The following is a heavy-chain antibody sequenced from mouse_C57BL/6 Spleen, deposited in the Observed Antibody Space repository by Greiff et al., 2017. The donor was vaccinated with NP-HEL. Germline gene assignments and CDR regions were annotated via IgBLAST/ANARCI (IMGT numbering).Heavy chain of an antibody. J-gene: IGHJ3*01. V-gene: IGHV2-2*01. CDR3: ARNEEDYGSPFAY. Sequence: QVQLQQSGPGLVQPSQSLSITCTVSGFSLTSYGVHWVRLSPGKGLEWLGVIWSGGSTDYNAAFISRLSISKDNSKSQVFFKMNRLQADDTAIYYCARNEEDYGSPFAYWGQGTLVTVSA. CDR2: IWSGGST. CDR1: GFSLTSYG. D-gene: IGHD1-1*01.